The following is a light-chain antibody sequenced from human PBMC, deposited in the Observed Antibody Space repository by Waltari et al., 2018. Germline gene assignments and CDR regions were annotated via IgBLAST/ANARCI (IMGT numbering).Light chain of an antibody. CDR1: NIGSKS. CDR2: DDS. J-gene: IGLJ2*01. CDR3: QVWDDNSEQVI. Sequence: SFVVTQTPSVSVAPGQTAKIVCGGKNIGSKSVQWYQQKAGQAPVLVIYDDSDRHTGIPERFSGSNSRNTATLTISSVEAGDEADYYCQVWDDNSEQVIFGGGSKLTVL. V-gene: IGLV3-21*02.